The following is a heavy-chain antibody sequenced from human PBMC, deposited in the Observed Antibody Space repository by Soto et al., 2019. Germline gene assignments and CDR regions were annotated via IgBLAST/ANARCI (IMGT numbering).Heavy chain of an antibody. CDR2: IYYSGST. CDR3: ARVPLSYYYESSGYYYY. V-gene: IGHV4-59*01. CDR1: GGSISSYY. Sequence: PSETLSLTCTVSGGSISSYYWSWIRQPPGKGLEWVGYIYYSGSTNYNPSLKSRVTISVDTSKNQFSLKLSSVTAADTAVYYCARVPLSYYYESSGYYYYCGRRTLVTV. J-gene: IGHJ4*02. D-gene: IGHD3-22*01.